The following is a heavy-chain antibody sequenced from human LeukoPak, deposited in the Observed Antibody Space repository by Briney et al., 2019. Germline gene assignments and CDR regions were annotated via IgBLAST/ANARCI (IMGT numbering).Heavy chain of an antibody. CDR3: ASGDIVGATTDY. J-gene: IGHJ4*02. D-gene: IGHD1-26*01. CDR2: LYRDGGTT. V-gene: IGHV3-53*01. Sequence: HAGGSLRLSCAASGFTVSRSFMNWVRQAPGKGLEWLAILYRDGGTTYYADSVKGRFTISRDSSKNTLYLQMNSLRAEDTAVYYCASGDIVGATTDYWGQGTLVTVSS. CDR1: GFTVSRSF.